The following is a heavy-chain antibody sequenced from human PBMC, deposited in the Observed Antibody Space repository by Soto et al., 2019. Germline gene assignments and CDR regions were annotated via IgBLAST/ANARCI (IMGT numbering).Heavy chain of an antibody. J-gene: IGHJ6*02. V-gene: IGHV1-3*01. CDR3: ASEYRGSYDYDSSYGIDV. CDR1: GYTFTSYA. Sequence: ASVKVSCKASGYTFTSYAMHWVRQAPGQRLEWMGWINAGNGNTKYSQKFQGRVTITRDTSASTAYMELSSLRSEDTAVYYCASEYRGSYDYDSSYGIDVWGQGITVTVSS. D-gene: IGHD1-26*01. CDR2: INAGNGNT.